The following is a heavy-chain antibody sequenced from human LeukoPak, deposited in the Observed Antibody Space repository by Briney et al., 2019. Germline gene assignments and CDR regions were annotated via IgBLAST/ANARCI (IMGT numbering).Heavy chain of an antibody. CDR1: GYTFTNYY. J-gene: IGHJ4*02. CDR3: ARGDGPFDY. Sequence: ASVKVSCKASGYTFTNYYMHWVRQAPGQGLEWMGWIKPNSGGTNYAQKFQGRVTMTRDTSTSTVYMELSSLRSEDTAVYYCARGDGPFDYWGQGTLVTVSS. V-gene: IGHV1-2*02. CDR2: IKPNSGGT.